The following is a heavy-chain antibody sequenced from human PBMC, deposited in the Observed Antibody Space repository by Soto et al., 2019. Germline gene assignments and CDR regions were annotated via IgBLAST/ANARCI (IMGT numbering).Heavy chain of an antibody. CDR2: IYSGGST. CDR1: GFTVSSNY. D-gene: IGHD1-1*01. J-gene: IGHJ5*02. V-gene: IGHV3-53*02. CDR3: ARGPSPRRYGWFDP. Sequence: EVQLVETGGGLIQPGGSLRLSCAASGFTVSSNYMSWVRQAPGKGLEWVSVIYSGGSTYYADSVKGRFTISRDNSKNTLYLQINSLRAEDTAVYYCARGPSPRRYGWFDPWGQGTLVTVSS.